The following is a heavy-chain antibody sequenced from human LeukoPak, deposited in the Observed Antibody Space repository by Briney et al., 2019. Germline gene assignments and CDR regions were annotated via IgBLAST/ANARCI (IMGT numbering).Heavy chain of an antibody. CDR2: ICYSGST. CDR1: GGSISSYY. CDR3: AGGSGSYYNDPFGY. J-gene: IGHJ4*02. V-gene: IGHV4-59*01. D-gene: IGHD3-10*01. Sequence: SETLSLTCTVSGGSISSYYWSWIRQPPGKGLEWIGYICYSGSTNYNPSLKSRVTISVDTSKNQFSLKLSSVTAADTAVYYCAGGSGSYYNDPFGYWGQGTLVTVSS.